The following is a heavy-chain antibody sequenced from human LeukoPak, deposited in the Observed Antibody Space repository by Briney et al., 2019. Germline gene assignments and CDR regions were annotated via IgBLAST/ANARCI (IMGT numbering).Heavy chain of an antibody. CDR2: IYSGGST. D-gene: IGHD6-19*01. CDR1: GFTVSSNY. Sequence: PGGSLRLSCAASGFTVSSNYMSWVRQAPGKGLEWVSVIYSGGSTYYADSVKGRFTISRDNSKNTLYLQMNSLRAEDTAVYYCARDPGAVAGTPGIYWGQGTLVTVSS. V-gene: IGHV3-53*01. CDR3: ARDPGAVAGTPGIY. J-gene: IGHJ4*02.